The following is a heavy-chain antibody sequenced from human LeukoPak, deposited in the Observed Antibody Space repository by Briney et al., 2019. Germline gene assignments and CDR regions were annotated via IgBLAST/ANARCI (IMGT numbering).Heavy chain of an antibody. CDR3: ARGGDYRYFDY. J-gene: IGHJ4*02. D-gene: IGHD4-17*01. Sequence: ESLKISCKGSGYSFTNYWIGWVRQMPGKGLEWMGIIYPGDSDTRYRPSFQGQVTISADKSITTAYLQWSSLTASDTAMYYCARGGDYRYFDYWGQGTLVTVSS. CDR2: IYPGDSDT. CDR1: GYSFTNYW. V-gene: IGHV5-51*01.